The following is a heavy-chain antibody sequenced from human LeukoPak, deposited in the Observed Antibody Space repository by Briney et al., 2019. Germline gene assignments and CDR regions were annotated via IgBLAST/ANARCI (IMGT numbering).Heavy chain of an antibody. CDR2: IKQDGSEK. CDR1: GFTFSSYW. V-gene: IGHV3-7*01. D-gene: IGHD3-3*01. J-gene: IGHJ3*02. CDR3: AREEKGPGSYYDFWSGYYPDAFDI. Sequence: GGSLRLSCAASGFTFSSYWMSWVRQAPGKGLEWVANIKQDGSEKYYVDSVKGRFTISRDNAKNSLYLQMNSLRAEDTAVYYCAREEKGPGSYYDFWSGYYPDAFDIWGQGTMVTVSS.